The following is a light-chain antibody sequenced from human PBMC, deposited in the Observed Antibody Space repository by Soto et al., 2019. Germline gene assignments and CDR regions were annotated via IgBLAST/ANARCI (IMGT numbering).Light chain of an antibody. Sequence: QSALTQPASVSGSPGQSITISCTGTSSDVGGYNYVSWYQQHPGKAPKVIIYEVINRPSGVSNRFSGSKSGNTASLTISGLQAEDGADYYCISYTSISTLVFGTGTKVPS. CDR3: ISYTSISTLV. V-gene: IGLV2-14*01. J-gene: IGLJ1*01. CDR1: SSDVGGYNY. CDR2: EVI.